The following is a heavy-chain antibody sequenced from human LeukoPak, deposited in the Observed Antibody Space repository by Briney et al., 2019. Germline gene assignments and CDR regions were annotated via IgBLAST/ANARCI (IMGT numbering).Heavy chain of an antibody. Sequence: GRSLRLSCAASGFTFSNYGMHWVRQAPGKGLEWVAVIWYDGSNKYYADSVKGRFTISRDNSKNTLYLQMNSLRAEDTAVYYCAREEIAAAGTFDYWGQGTLVTVSS. CDR3: AREEIAAAGTFDY. CDR1: GFTFSNYG. V-gene: IGHV3-33*08. CDR2: IWYDGSNK. J-gene: IGHJ4*02. D-gene: IGHD6-13*01.